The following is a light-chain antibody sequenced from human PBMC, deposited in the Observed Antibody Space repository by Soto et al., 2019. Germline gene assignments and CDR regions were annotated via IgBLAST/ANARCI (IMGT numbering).Light chain of an antibody. CDR3: QQSYSTPLT. Sequence: DIQMTQSPSSLSASVGDRVTITCRASQSISTYLNWYQQKPGKAPKVLIYAASSLQGGVPSRFSGTGSGTDFILTISSLQPEDCATYYCQQSYSTPLTFGQGTKLEIK. CDR1: QSISTY. J-gene: IGKJ2*01. V-gene: IGKV1-39*01. CDR2: AAS.